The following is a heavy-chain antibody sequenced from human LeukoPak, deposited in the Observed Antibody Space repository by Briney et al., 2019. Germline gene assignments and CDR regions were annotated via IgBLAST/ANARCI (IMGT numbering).Heavy chain of an antibody. CDR2: IRYDGSNK. D-gene: IGHD3-10*01. V-gene: IGHV3-30*02. J-gene: IGHJ6*03. Sequence: GSSLTLSCAASGFTFSSYGMHWVRQAPGKGLEWVAFIRYDGSNKYYADSVKGRFTISRDNSKNTLYLQMNSLRAEDTAVYYCAKDQRGQVRYYYMDVWGKGTALSVFS. CDR1: GFTFSSYG. CDR3: AKDQRGQVRYYYMDV.